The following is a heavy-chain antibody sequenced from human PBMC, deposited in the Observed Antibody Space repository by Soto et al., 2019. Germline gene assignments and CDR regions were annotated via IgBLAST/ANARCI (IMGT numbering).Heavy chain of an antibody. D-gene: IGHD5-12*01. CDR2: TYYRSKWYN. Sequence: SQTLSLTCAISGDSVSSNSAAWNWIRQSPSRGLGWLGRTYYRSKWYNDYAVSVKSRITINPDTSKNQFSLQLNSVTPEDTAVYYCARALRKVEMATIMAFDIWGQGTMVTVSS. V-gene: IGHV6-1*01. CDR1: GDSVSSNSAA. J-gene: IGHJ3*02. CDR3: ARALRKVEMATIMAFDI.